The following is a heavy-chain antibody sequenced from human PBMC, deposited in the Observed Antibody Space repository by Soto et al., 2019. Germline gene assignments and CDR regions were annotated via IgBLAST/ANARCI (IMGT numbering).Heavy chain of an antibody. D-gene: IGHD2-2*01. CDR2: ISAYNGNT. J-gene: IGHJ6*02. CDR1: GYTFTSYG. CDR3: ARSSFLGYCSSTSCPGMDV. Sequence: ASVKVSCKASGYTFTSYGISWVLQAPGQGLEWMGWISAYNGNTNYAQKLQGRVTMTTDTSTSTAYMELRSLRSDDTAVYYCARSSFLGYCSSTSCPGMDVWGQGTTVTVSS. V-gene: IGHV1-18*04.